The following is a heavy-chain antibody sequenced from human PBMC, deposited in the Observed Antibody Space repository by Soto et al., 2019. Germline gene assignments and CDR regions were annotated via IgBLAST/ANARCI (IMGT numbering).Heavy chain of an antibody. J-gene: IGHJ4*02. V-gene: IGHV1-69*01. Sequence: QVQLVQSGAEVKKPGSSLKVSCKVFGETLNSNPIGWVRQAPGQGLEWVGGIVPLSDRTHYAQELQGRVTVTADGSTSTGYVELSNLKSADTAVYYCARKSGRDCHSGGGCFSLDVWGQGSLITVSS. D-gene: IGHD2-15*01. CDR3: ARKSGRDCHSGGGCFSLDV. CDR2: IVPLSDRT. CDR1: GETLNSNP.